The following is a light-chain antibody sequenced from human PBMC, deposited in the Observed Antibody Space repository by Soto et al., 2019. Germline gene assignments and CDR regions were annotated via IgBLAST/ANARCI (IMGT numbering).Light chain of an antibody. CDR1: QSINSE. Sequence: EIVMTQSPATLSLSPGERAALSCRASQSINSELAWYQQKPGQPPRLLIYGASTRATGVPARFTGSESGSEFTLTISGLQSEYFAVYYCHPGHNWPLTFGQGTRLEI. J-gene: IGKJ2*01. CDR3: HPGHNWPLT. V-gene: IGKV3-15*01. CDR2: GAS.